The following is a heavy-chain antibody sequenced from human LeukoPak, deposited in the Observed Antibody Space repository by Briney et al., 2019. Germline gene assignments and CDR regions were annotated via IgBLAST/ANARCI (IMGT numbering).Heavy chain of an antibody. CDR2: ISVHHGTT. V-gene: IGHV1-18*01. CDR1: GYTFSKFV. CDR3: ARDLESDEGDYGDVLPGY. D-gene: IGHD4-17*01. Sequence: ASVRVSCKTSGYTFSKFVITWVRQAPGQGLESMGWISVHHGTTHYVERFRGRLTLTTDTSTRTAYMELKSLTSDDTAIYYCARDLESDEGDYGDVLPGYWGQGTLVTVSS. J-gene: IGHJ4*02.